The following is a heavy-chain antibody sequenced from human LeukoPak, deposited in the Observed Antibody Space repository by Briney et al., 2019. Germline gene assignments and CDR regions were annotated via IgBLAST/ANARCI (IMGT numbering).Heavy chain of an antibody. D-gene: IGHD2-2*01. CDR2: ISGHNGNT. J-gene: IGHJ4*02. CDR1: GYTFTNYG. Sequence: ASVKVSCKASGYTFTNYGISWVRQAPGQGLEWMGWISGHNGNTNYAQKLQGRVTMTTDTSTSTAYMELRSLRSDDTAVYYCARAGISYDIVVVPALINLDYWGQGTLVTVSS. CDR3: ARAGISYDIVVVPALINLDY. V-gene: IGHV1-18*01.